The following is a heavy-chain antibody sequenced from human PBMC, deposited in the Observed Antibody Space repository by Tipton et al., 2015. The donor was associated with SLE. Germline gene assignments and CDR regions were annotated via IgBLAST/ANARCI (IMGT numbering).Heavy chain of an antibody. CDR3: ARAPYSRVAPFDY. V-gene: IGHV3-48*01. J-gene: IGHJ4*02. CDR2: ISSSSSTI. Sequence: SLRLSCAASGFTFSSYSMNWVRQAPGKGLEWVSYISSSSSTIYYADSVKGRFTISRDNAKNSLYLQMNSLRAEDTAVYYCARAPYSRVAPFDYWGQGTLVTVSS. D-gene: IGHD4-11*01. CDR1: GFTFSSYS.